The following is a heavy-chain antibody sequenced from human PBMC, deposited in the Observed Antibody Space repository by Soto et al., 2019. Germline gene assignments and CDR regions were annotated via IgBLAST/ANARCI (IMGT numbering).Heavy chain of an antibody. CDR2: IYYSGST. J-gene: IGHJ6*03. Sequence: SETLSLTCTVSGGSISSSSSYWGWIRQPPGKGLEWIENIYYSGSTYYNPSLKSRVTISVDTSKNQFSLKLSSVTAADTAVYYCVRQPFEFSSSPPYYYYYMDVWGKGTTVTVSS. D-gene: IGHD6-6*01. CDR3: VRQPFEFSSSPPYYYYYMDV. CDR1: GGSISSSSSY. V-gene: IGHV4-39*01.